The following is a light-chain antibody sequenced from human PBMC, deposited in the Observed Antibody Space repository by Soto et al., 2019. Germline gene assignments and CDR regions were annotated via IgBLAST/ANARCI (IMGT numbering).Light chain of an antibody. CDR3: QTWGTGFLV. Sequence: QSVLTQSPSASASLGASVKLTCTLSSGHSSYAIAWHQQQPEKGPRYLMKLNNDGSHNKGDGIPDSFSGSSTGAERYLTIASLQSEDEADYYCQTWGTGFLVFGGGTKLTVL. J-gene: IGLJ3*02. V-gene: IGLV4-69*01. CDR1: SGHSSYA. CDR2: LNNDGSH.